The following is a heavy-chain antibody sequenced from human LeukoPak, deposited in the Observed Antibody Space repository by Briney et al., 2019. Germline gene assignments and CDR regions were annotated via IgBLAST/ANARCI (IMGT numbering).Heavy chain of an antibody. V-gene: IGHV3-30*04. CDR3: ARASGSYSPFDY. Sequence: PGGSLRLSCAASGFTFSSYAMHWVRQAPGKGLEWVAVISYDGSNKYYADSVKGRFTISRDNSKNTLYLQMNSLRAEDTAVYYCARASGSYSPFDYGGQGTLVTVSS. CDR2: ISYDGSNK. CDR1: GFTFSSYA. D-gene: IGHD1-26*01. J-gene: IGHJ4*02.